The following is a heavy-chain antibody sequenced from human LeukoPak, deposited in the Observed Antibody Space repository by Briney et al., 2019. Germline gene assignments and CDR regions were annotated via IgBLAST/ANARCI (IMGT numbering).Heavy chain of an antibody. D-gene: IGHD4-17*01. Sequence: ASVKVSCKASGYTFTSYGISWVRQAPGQGLEWMGWISAYNGNTNYAQKLQGRVTMTTDTSTSTAYMELRSLRSDDTAVYYCARVEVYDDYYSDYYYGMDVWGQGTTVTVSS. CDR3: ARVEVYDDYYSDYYYGMDV. V-gene: IGHV1-18*01. CDR2: ISAYNGNT. CDR1: GYTFTSYG. J-gene: IGHJ6*02.